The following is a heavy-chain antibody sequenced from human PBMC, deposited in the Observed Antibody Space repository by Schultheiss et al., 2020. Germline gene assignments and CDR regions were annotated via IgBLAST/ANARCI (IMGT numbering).Heavy chain of an antibody. V-gene: IGHV4-39*07. D-gene: IGHD2-2*02. CDR1: GGSISSSSYY. CDR3: ARDSALLGYCSSTSCYKAAWFDP. CDR2: IYYSGST. Sequence: SETLSLTCTVSGGSISSSSYYWGWIRQPPGKGLEWIGSIYYSGSTYYNPSLKSRVTISVDTSKNQFSLKLSSVTAADTAVYYCARDSALLGYCSSTSCYKAAWFDPWGQGTLVTVSS. J-gene: IGHJ5*02.